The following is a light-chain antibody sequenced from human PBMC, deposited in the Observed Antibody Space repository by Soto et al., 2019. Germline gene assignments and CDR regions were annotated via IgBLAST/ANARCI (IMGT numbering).Light chain of an antibody. J-gene: IGKJ2*01. Sequence: DIVLTQSPGTLYLSPGARATLSCRARQIISSTYLGWYQQKPGQAPRLLIYGASSRATGIPDRFSGSGSGTDFTLTISRLEPEDFAVYYCQHYGTSLYTFGQGTKLEIK. CDR2: GAS. CDR3: QHYGTSLYT. V-gene: IGKV3-20*01. CDR1: QIISSTY.